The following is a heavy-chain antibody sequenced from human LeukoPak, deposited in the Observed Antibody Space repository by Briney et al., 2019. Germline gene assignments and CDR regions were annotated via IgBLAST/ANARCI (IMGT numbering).Heavy chain of an antibody. CDR2: ISAYNGNT. J-gene: IGHJ4*02. Sequence: RGASVKVSCKASGYTFTSYGISWVRQAPGQGLEWMGWISAYNGNTNYAQKLQGRVTMTTDTSTSTAYMELRSLRSDDTAVYYCARGRVLWLGKIQYYFDYWGQGTLVTVSS. CDR3: ARGRVLWLGKIQYYFDY. D-gene: IGHD6-19*01. CDR1: GYTFTSYG. V-gene: IGHV1-18*01.